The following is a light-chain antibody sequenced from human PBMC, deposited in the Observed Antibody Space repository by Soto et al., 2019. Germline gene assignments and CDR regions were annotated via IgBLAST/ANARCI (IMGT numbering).Light chain of an antibody. V-gene: IGKV1-39*01. CDR3: QQSYNSPQT. CDR2: MAS. Sequence: DIHITPSTSSLSASVGDRFSISCLALQSVSVWLAWYQQKPGKAPKLLIYMASRLESGVPSRFSGSGSGTDFTLTISSLQPEDFATYSCQQSYNSPQTFGRGTNVDIK. CDR1: QSVSVW. J-gene: IGKJ1*01.